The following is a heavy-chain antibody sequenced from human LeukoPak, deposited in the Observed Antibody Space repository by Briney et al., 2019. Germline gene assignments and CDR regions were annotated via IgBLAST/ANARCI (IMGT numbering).Heavy chain of an antibody. V-gene: IGHV4-39*07. Sequence: SSETLSLTCTVSGASINSDTYYWGWIRQPPGKGLEWIGTHSHSGSAYYNPSLRSRITMSLDTSENQLSLKLYSVTAADTAIYYCARYQTGTMFAVWGQGTLVTISS. D-gene: IGHD1/OR15-1a*01. CDR2: HSHSGSA. CDR1: GASINSDTYY. CDR3: ARYQTGTMFAV. J-gene: IGHJ4*02.